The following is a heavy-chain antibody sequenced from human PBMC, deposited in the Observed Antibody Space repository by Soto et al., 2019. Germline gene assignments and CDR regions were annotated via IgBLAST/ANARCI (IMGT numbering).Heavy chain of an antibody. CDR2: TYYDSKWYT. J-gene: IGHJ4*02. CDR3: AGNYYGSGSYYSSFDH. Sequence: HVQLQQSGPGLVKPSQTLSLSCAISGDSVSSNTTAWNWIRQSPSRGLEWLGRTYYDSKWYTDYAESVKSRMNNNADTCKNHFSLNQKSVTPDDTALYYCAGNYYGSGSYYSSFDHCSQGTLVTVSS. D-gene: IGHD3-10*01. CDR1: GDSVSSNTTA. V-gene: IGHV6-1*01.